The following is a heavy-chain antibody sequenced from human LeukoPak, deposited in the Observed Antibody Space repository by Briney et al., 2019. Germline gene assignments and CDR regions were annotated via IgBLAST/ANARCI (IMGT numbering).Heavy chain of an antibody. V-gene: IGHV4-34*01. D-gene: IGHD2-15*01. CDR2: INHSGST. Sequence: SETLSLTCAVYGGSFSGYYWSWIRQPPGKGLEWIGEINHSGSTNYNPSLKSRVTISVDTSKNQFSLKLSSVTAADTAVYYCARSDCSGGNCYSVLHYWGQGTLVTVSS. CDR1: GGSFSGYY. J-gene: IGHJ4*02. CDR3: ARSDCSGGNCYSVLHY.